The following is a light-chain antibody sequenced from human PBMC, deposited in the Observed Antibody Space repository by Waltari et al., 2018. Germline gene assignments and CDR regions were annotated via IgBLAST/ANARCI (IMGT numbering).Light chain of an antibody. CDR3: QQYNIQGT. CDR2: DAS. CDR1: QRISSW. Sequence: DIQMTQSPSTLSASVGDRVTITCRASQRISSWLAWYQQKPGKAPKLLIYDASSLESGVPSRFSGSGSGTEFTLTISSLQPDDFATYYCQQYNIQGTFGQGTKLEIK. J-gene: IGKJ2*02. V-gene: IGKV1-5*01.